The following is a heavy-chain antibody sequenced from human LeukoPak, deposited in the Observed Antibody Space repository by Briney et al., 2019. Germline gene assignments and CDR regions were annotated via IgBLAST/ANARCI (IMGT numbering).Heavy chain of an antibody. V-gene: IGHV4-4*07. D-gene: IGHD6-13*01. CDR2: IYTSGST. Sequence: SETLSLTCTVSGGSISNFYWSWIRQPAGQALEWIGRIYTSGSTNYNPSLKSRVTMSVDTSKNQFSLKLSSVTAADTAVYYCARETTGAGTARPFDYWGQGTLVTVSS. J-gene: IGHJ4*02. CDR1: GGSISNFY. CDR3: ARETTGAGTARPFDY.